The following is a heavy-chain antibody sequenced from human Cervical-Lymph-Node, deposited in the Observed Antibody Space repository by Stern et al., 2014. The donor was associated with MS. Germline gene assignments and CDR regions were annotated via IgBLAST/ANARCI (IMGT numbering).Heavy chain of an antibody. Sequence: VQLVESGAEVKKPGSSVKVSCKASGGTFSSYAISWVRQAPGHGLEWMGGIIPIFGIANYAQKFQGRVTITADKSTSTAYMELSSLRSEDTAVYYCARVLRFLEWLSPHYYYGMDVWGQGTTVTVSS. D-gene: IGHD3-3*01. CDR2: IIPIFGIA. CDR1: GGTFSSYA. V-gene: IGHV1-69*17. CDR3: ARVLRFLEWLSPHYYYGMDV. J-gene: IGHJ6*02.